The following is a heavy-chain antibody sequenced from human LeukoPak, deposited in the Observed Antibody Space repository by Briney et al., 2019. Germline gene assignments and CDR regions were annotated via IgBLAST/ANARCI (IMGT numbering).Heavy chain of an antibody. D-gene: IGHD2/OR15-2a*01. V-gene: IGHV4-34*01. CDR3: ARGLRRFLYGY. Sequence: PSETLSLTCAVYGGSLSGYYWSWIRQPPGKGLEWIGEINHSGSTNYNPSLKSRVTISVDTSKNQFSLKLNSGVAADTAVYYCARGLRRFLYGYCGQGTQVTVSS. CDR1: GGSLSGYY. J-gene: IGHJ4*02. CDR2: INHSGST.